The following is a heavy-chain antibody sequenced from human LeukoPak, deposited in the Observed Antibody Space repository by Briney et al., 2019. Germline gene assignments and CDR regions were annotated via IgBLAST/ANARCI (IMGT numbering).Heavy chain of an antibody. J-gene: IGHJ3*02. D-gene: IGHD4-17*01. Sequence: PGESLKISCKGSGYSFTSYWIGWVRQMPGKGLEWMGIIYPGDSDTRYSPSFQGQVTISADKSISTAYLQWSSLKASDTAMYYCARADDYGDYVGAFDIWGQGTMVTVSS. CDR3: ARADDYGDYVGAFDI. V-gene: IGHV5-51*01. CDR2: IYPGDSDT. CDR1: GYSFTSYW.